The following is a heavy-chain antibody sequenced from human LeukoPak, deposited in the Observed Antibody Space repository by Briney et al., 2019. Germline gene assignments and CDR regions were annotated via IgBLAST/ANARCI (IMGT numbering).Heavy chain of an antibody. J-gene: IGHJ4*02. CDR1: GYTFTDYY. CDR3: ARDDDPIFGVVTPSAAY. V-gene: IGHV1-2*02. CDR2: INPSTDGT. D-gene: IGHD3-3*01. Sequence: ASVKLSCKASGYTFTDYYIHCVRQAPGQGLEWMGWINPSTDGTYSEQRFEGRVTMTRDTSITTAYLHLSSLTSDDTAVYYCARDDDPIFGVVTPSAAYWGQGTLVTVSS.